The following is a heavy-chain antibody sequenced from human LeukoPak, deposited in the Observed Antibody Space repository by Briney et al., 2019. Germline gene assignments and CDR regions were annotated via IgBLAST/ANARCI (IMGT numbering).Heavy chain of an antibody. CDR2: MKQDGSEK. J-gene: IGHJ4*02. CDR1: GFTFSSYW. D-gene: IGHD1-26*01. CDR3: ARDKMVGATNLDY. Sequence: GGSLPLSCAASGFTFSSYWMSWVRQAPGKGLEWVANMKQDGSEKYYVDSVKGRFTISRDNAKNSLYLQMNSLRAEDTAVYYCARDKMVGATNLDYWGQGTLVTVSS. V-gene: IGHV3-7*01.